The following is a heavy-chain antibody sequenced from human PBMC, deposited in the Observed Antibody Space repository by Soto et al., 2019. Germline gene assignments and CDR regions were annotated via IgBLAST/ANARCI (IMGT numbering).Heavy chain of an antibody. CDR1: GFTVSNNY. Sequence: HPGGSLRLSCAASGFTVSNNYMSWVRQAPGKGLEWVSIIYTNAGGSTYYADSVRGRFTISRDNSKNTLYLQLNSLRAEDTAVYYCARDKSPAEMAFGFWGQGTLVTVSS. CDR2: IYTNAGGST. V-gene: IGHV3-53*01. D-gene: IGHD3-3*01. J-gene: IGHJ4*02. CDR3: ARDKSPAEMAFGF.